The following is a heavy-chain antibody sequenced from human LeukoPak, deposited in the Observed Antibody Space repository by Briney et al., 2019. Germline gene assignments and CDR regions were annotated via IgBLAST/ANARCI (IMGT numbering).Heavy chain of an antibody. V-gene: IGHV3-74*01. Sequence: PGGSLRLSCAASGFTVSSNYMSWVRQAPGKGLVWVSRINSDGSATTYADSVKGRFAISRDNAKNTLYLQMNSLRAEDTAVYTCARVLRGYSSPYYYYGMDVWGQGTTVTVSS. CDR1: GFTVSSNY. D-gene: IGHD5-18*01. CDR2: INSDGSAT. J-gene: IGHJ6*02. CDR3: ARVLRGYSSPYYYYGMDV.